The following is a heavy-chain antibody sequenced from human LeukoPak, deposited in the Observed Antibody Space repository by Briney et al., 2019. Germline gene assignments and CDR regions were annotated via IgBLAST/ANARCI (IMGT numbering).Heavy chain of an antibody. D-gene: IGHD2-2*01. CDR3: ARDHCSSTSCYFVGGYFDY. CDR1: GGTFSSYA. V-gene: IGHV1-69*01. CDR2: IIPVFGTA. J-gene: IGHJ4*02. Sequence: ASVKVSCTASGGTFSSYAISWVRQAPGQGLEWMGGIIPVFGTANYAQKFQGRVTITADESTSTAYMELSSLRSEDTAVYYCARDHCSSTSCYFVGGYFDYWGQGTLVTVSS.